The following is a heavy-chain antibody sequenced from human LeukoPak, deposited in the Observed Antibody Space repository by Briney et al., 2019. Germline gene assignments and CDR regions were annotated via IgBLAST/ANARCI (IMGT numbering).Heavy chain of an antibody. CDR2: ISAYTGNT. D-gene: IGHD5-12*01. V-gene: IGHV1-18*01. CDR1: GYTFINYG. J-gene: IGHJ4*02. Sequence: ASVKVSCKASGYTFINYGISWVRQAPGQGLEWMGWISAYTGNTNYAQKFQGRVTMTTDTSASTAYMELRSLRSHDTAVFYCVRGRRAATILGGLDYWGQGTLVIVSS. CDR3: VRGRRAATILGGLDY.